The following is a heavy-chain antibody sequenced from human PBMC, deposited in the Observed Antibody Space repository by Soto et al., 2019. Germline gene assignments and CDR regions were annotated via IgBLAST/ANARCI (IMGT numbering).Heavy chain of an antibody. CDR1: GFTFSGYT. J-gene: IGHJ5*02. D-gene: IGHD2-2*01. CDR2: ISSTSTYI. V-gene: IGHV3-21*01. CDR3: ARGGAAISGTPEWFDP. Sequence: EVQLMESGGALVKPGGSLRLSCAASGFTFSGYTTNWVRQAPGKGLEWVSSISSTSTYISYADSVKGRFTISRDNANNSLSLQMNSLRAEDTAVYYCARGGAAISGTPEWFDPWGQGTLVTVSS.